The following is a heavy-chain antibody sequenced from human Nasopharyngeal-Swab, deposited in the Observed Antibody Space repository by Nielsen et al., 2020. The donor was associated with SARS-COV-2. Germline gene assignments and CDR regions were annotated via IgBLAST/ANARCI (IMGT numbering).Heavy chain of an antibody. CDR3: AMIGGSVIDY. CDR1: GFTFDDYT. Sequence: GESLKISCAASGFTFDDYTMHWVRQAPGKGLEWVSLISWDGGSTYYADSVKGRFTISRDNSKNSLYLQMNSLRTEDTALCYCAMIGGSVIDYWGQGTLVTVSS. CDR2: ISWDGGST. V-gene: IGHV3-43*01. D-gene: IGHD2-15*01. J-gene: IGHJ4*02.